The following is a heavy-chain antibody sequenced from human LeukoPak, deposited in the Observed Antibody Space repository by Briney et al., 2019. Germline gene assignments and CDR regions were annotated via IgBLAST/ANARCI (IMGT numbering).Heavy chain of an antibody. CDR1: GFTFSSYA. D-gene: IGHD2-2*01. Sequence: GGSLRLSCVASGFTFSSYAMSWVRHAPGQGLEWVSAISGSGATAYYVDSVKGRFTISRDNSKNTLYMQMNSLRAEDTAVYYCVKARKFSGTSDYFDYWGQGTLVTVSS. CDR3: VKARKFSGTSDYFDY. J-gene: IGHJ4*02. V-gene: IGHV3-23*01. CDR2: ISGSGATA.